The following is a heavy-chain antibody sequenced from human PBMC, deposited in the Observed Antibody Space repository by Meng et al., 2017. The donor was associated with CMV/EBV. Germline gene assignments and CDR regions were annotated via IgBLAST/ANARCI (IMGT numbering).Heavy chain of an antibody. CDR3: ARDPLFGGGGRFDL. CDR2: ISAYNGNK. Sequence: QLEQAVAKVMNPGAAVQVTCTSSGYTFTTYGISWGRQAPGQGIALVGWISAYNGNKNDAQTPPGRVTMTTDTSTSTAYMELRSLRSADTAAYYCARDPLFGGGGRFDLWGRGTLVTVSS. V-gene: IGHV1-18*01. CDR1: GYTFTTYG. J-gene: IGHJ2*01. D-gene: IGHD3-10*01.